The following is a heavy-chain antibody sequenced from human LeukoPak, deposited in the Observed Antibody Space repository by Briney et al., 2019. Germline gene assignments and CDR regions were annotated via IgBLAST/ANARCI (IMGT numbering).Heavy chain of an antibody. CDR3: ASAVHQLLSAYYYYGMDV. D-gene: IGHD2-2*01. Sequence: PSETLSLTCTVSGGSISSYYWSWIRQPPGKGLEWIGYIYYSGSTNYNPSLKSRVTISVDTSKNQFSLKLSSVTAADTAVYYCASAVHQLLSAYYYYGMDVWGKGTTVTVSS. V-gene: IGHV4-59*01. CDR2: IYYSGST. J-gene: IGHJ6*04. CDR1: GGSISSYY.